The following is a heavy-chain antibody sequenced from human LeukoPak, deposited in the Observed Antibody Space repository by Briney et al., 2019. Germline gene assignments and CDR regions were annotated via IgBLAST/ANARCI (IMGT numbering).Heavy chain of an antibody. CDR1: GFTFSNYA. D-gene: IGHD3-9*01. V-gene: IGHV3-23*01. CDR3: AKWGDCDVLAGYYVSDY. J-gene: IGHJ4*02. CDR2: ITGSGGNT. Sequence: GASLSLPCAASGFTFSNYAMIWLRQAPGKGLEWVSAITGSGGNTYYADSVKGRFTISRDNSKNTVFLQMNSLRAEDTAVYYCAKWGDCDVLAGYYVSDYWGQGTLVTVSS.